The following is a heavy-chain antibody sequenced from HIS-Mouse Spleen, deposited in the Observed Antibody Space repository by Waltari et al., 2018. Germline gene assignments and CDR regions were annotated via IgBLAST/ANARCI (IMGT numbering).Heavy chain of an antibody. CDR1: GFTFSDYY. CDR2: ISSSGSTI. D-gene: IGHD2-2*01. Sequence: QVQLVESGGGLVKPGGSLRLSCAASGFTFSDYYMSWIRQAPGKGRGCVSYISSSGSTIYYADSVKGRFTISRDNAKNSLYLQMNSLRAEDTAVYYCARKDIVVVPAAMGGAFDIWGQGTMVTVSS. V-gene: IGHV3-11*01. CDR3: ARKDIVVVPAAMGGAFDI. J-gene: IGHJ3*02.